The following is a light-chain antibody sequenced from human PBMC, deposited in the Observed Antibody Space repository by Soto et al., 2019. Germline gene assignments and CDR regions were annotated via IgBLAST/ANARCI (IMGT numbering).Light chain of an antibody. V-gene: IGKV3-20*01. CDR2: GAS. J-gene: IGKJ1*01. CDR1: QSVSSNY. Sequence: IVLTQSPGTLSLSPGERATLSCRASQSVSSNYLAWYQQKPGQAPRLLIYGASSRATGIPDRFSASGSGTDFTLTISRLEPEDFAVYYCQQYGSSPRTFGQGTKVEIK. CDR3: QQYGSSPRT.